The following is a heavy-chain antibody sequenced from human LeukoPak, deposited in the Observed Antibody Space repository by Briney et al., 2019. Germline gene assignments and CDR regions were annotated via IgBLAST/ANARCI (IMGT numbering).Heavy chain of an antibody. Sequence: SETLSLTCNVSGVSNSRSSYYWGWIRQPPGKGLEWIGSIYYSGSTCYNPSLKSRVTISVDTSKNQFSLKLSSVTAADTAVYYCAREARGHSSSWYGVTPFAEADYWGQGTLVTVSS. CDR1: GVSNSRSSYY. D-gene: IGHD6-13*01. V-gene: IGHV4-39*07. CDR2: IYYSGST. J-gene: IGHJ4*02. CDR3: AREARGHSSSWYGVTPFAEADY.